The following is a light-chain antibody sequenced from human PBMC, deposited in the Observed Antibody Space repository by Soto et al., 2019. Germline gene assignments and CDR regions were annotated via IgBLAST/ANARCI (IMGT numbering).Light chain of an antibody. Sequence: DIQMTQSPSSLSASVGDRVTITCRASQTISNSLNWYQQKSGKAPKLLIFAASSLQSGVPSRFSGSGSGTDFTLTISSLQPEDFATYYCQQCYSNPDTFGPGTKVDIK. CDR2: AAS. V-gene: IGKV1-39*01. CDR1: QTISNS. CDR3: QQCYSNPDT. J-gene: IGKJ3*01.